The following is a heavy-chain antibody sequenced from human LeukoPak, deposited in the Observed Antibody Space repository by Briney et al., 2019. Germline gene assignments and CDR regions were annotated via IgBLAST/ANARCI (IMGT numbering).Heavy chain of an antibody. CDR2: INHSGST. V-gene: IGHV4-34*01. Sequence: SETLSLTCAVYGGSFSGYYWSWIRQPPGKGLEWIGEINHSGSTNYNPSLKSRVTISVDTSKNQFSLKLSSVTAADTAVYYCARETGGDHGGYYFGYWGQGTLVTASS. CDR3: ARETGGDHGGYYFGY. CDR1: GGSFSGYY. D-gene: IGHD4-23*01. J-gene: IGHJ4*02.